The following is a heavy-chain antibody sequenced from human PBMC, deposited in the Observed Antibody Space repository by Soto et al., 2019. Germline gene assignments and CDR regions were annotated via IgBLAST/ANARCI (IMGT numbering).Heavy chain of an antibody. CDR2: ITPIFGTA. CDR3: ARASTGYSLIDY. V-gene: IGHV1-69*13. CDR1: GGTFSSYA. Sequence: ASVKVSCKASGGTFSSYAISWVRQAPGQGLEWMGGITPIFGTANYAQKFQGRVTITADESTSTAYMELSSLRSEDTAVYYCARASTGYSLIDYWGQGTLVTVSS. J-gene: IGHJ4*02. D-gene: IGHD3-9*01.